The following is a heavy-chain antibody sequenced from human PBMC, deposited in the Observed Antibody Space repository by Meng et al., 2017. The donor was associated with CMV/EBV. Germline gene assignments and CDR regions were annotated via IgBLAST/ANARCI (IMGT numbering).Heavy chain of an antibody. CDR1: GGTFSSYT. V-gene: IGHV1-69*04. CDR3: ARDGRYCSSTSCYVVGNYYYYYGMDV. CDR2: IIPILGIA. J-gene: IGHJ6*02. D-gene: IGHD2-2*01. Sequence: SVKVSCKASGGTFSSYTISWVRQAPGQGLEWMGRIIPILGIANYAQKFQGRATITADKSTSTAYMELSSLRSEDTAVYYCARDGRYCSSTSCYVVGNYYYYYGMDVWGQGTTVTVSS.